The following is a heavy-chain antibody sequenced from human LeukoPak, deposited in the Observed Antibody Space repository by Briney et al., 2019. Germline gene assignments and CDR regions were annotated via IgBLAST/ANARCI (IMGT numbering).Heavy chain of an antibody. CDR3: ARGYVLRYFDWLPYDAFDI. Sequence: PGGSLRLSCAASGFTFSDYYMSWIRQAPGKGLEWVSYISSSGSTIYYADSVKGRFTISRDNAKNSLYLQMNSLRAEDTAVYYCARGYVLRYFDWLPYDAFDIWGQGTMVTVSS. CDR1: GFTFSDYY. D-gene: IGHD3-9*01. J-gene: IGHJ3*02. CDR2: ISSSGSTI. V-gene: IGHV3-11*04.